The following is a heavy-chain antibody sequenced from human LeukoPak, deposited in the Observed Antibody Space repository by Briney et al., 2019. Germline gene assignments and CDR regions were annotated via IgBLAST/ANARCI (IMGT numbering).Heavy chain of an antibody. J-gene: IGHJ4*02. CDR1: GFTFSSYW. CDR3: ARSLYQPLLLYFDY. Sequence: PGGSLRPSCAASGFTFSSYWMSWVRQAPGKGLEWVANIKQDGSEKYYVDSVKGRFTISRDNAKNSLYLQMNSLRAEDTAVYYCARSLYQPLLLYFDYWGQGTLVTVSS. V-gene: IGHV3-7*01. D-gene: IGHD2-15*01. CDR2: IKQDGSEK.